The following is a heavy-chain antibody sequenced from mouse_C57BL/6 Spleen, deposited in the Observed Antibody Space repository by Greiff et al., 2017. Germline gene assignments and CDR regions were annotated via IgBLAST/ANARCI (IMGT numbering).Heavy chain of an antibody. D-gene: IGHD1-1*01. Sequence: EVQLQQSGAELVRPGASVKLSCTASGFNIKDDYMHWVKQRPEQGLEWIGWIDPENGDTEYASKFQGKSTITADTYSNTAYLQLSSLTSEDTAVYYCTTSRYYGRSYGDVDYWGQGTTLTVSS. V-gene: IGHV14-4*01. J-gene: IGHJ2*01. CDR3: TTSRYYGRSYGDVDY. CDR1: GFNIKDDY. CDR2: IDPENGDT.